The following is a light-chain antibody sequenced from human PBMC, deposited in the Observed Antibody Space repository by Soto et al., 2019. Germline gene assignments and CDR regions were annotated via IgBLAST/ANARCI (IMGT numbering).Light chain of an antibody. CDR2: GAS. Sequence: EIVLTQSPGTLSLSPGERATLSCRASQSVSSSYLAWYQQKPGQAPRLLIYGASSRATGIPDRFSGSGSGTDFTLTISRLEPEDFALYYCQQYKDWPLTFGGGTKVEIK. J-gene: IGKJ4*01. CDR3: QQYKDWPLT. CDR1: QSVSSSY. V-gene: IGKV3-20*01.